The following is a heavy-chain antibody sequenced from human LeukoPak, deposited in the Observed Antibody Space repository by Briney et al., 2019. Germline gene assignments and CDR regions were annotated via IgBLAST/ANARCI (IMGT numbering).Heavy chain of an antibody. V-gene: IGHV3-64D*06. Sequence: GGSLRLSCSASGFTFSTYAMHWVRQAPGKGLEYVSAISRSGGRTYYAASVKGRFTISRDNSKNTLYLKMSSLRAEDTAVYYCVKDLPAGGGVDYWGQGTLVTVSS. CDR3: VKDLPAGGGVDY. CDR2: ISRSGGRT. CDR1: GFTFSTYA. D-gene: IGHD2-2*01. J-gene: IGHJ4*02.